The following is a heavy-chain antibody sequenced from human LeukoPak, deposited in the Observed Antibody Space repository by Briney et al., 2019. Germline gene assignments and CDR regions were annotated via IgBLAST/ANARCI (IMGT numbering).Heavy chain of an antibody. J-gene: IGHJ3*02. V-gene: IGHV1-3*02. D-gene: IGHD2-2*01. CDR1: GYILTSYA. Sequence: ASVKVSCKASGYILTSYAIHWVRQAPGQRLEWVGWSNTGNGNTKYSQQFQGRVTITRDTSASTAYMELNSLRSEDTAVYYCARAGGGYCSSSTCEDDTFDIWGQGTMVTVSS. CDR3: ARAGGGYCSSSTCEDDTFDI. CDR2: SNTGNGNT.